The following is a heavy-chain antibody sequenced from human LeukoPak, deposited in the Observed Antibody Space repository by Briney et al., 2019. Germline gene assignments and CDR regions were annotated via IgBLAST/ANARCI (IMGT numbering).Heavy chain of an antibody. J-gene: IGHJ5*02. CDR3: ARHRYYYYGSGRWGWFDP. D-gene: IGHD3-10*01. CDR1: GDSISTSNSY. CDR2: IYYSGST. V-gene: IGHV4-39*01. Sequence: SETLSLTCAVSGDSISTSNSYWGWIRRPPGKGLEWIGSIYYSGSTYYNPSLKSRVTISVDTSKNQFSLKLSSVTAADTAVYYCARHRYYYYGSGRWGWFDPWGQGTLVTVSS.